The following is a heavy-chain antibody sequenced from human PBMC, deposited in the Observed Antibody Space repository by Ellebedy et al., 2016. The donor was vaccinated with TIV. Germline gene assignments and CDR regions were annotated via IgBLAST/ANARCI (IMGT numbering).Heavy chain of an antibody. V-gene: IGHV1-46*04. CDR3: ARARSSGWLHTPDY. CDR2: IHPSVGST. CDR1: GYTFTSYF. D-gene: IGHD6-19*01. J-gene: IGHJ4*02. Sequence: AASVKVSCKASGYTFTSYFMHWVRQAPGQGLEWMGIIHPSVGSTTYAQKLQGIVTMTRDTSTSTVYMELSSLRSEDTAVYYCARARSSGWLHTPDYWGQGTLVTVSS.